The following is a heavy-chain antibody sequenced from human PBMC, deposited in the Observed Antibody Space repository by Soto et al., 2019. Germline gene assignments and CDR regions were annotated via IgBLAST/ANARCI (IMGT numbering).Heavy chain of an antibody. V-gene: IGHV1-46*01. CDR2: INPSGGST. CDR1: GYTFTSYY. D-gene: IGHD3-9*01. J-gene: IGHJ6*02. Sequence: XSVKVSCKASGYTFTSYYMHWVRQAPGQGLEWMGIINPSGGSTSYAQKFQGRVTMTRDTSTSTVYMELSSLRSEGTAVYYCARGALRYFDRPFYYGMDVWGQGTTVTVSS. CDR3: ARGALRYFDRPFYYGMDV.